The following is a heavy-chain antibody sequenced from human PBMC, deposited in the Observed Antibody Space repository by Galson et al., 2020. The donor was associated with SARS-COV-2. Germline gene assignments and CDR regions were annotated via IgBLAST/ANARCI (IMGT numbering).Heavy chain of an antibody. CDR1: GFTFSSYG. CDR2: ISYDGSNK. CDR3: AGAQGTSYYYGMDV. V-gene: IGHV3-30*03. Sequence: QAGGSLRLSCAASGFTFSSYGMHWVRQAPGKGLEWVAVISYDGSNKYYADSVKGQFTISRDNSKNTLYLQMNSLRAEDTAVYYCAGAQGTSYYYGMDVWGQGTTVTVSS. J-gene: IGHJ6*02.